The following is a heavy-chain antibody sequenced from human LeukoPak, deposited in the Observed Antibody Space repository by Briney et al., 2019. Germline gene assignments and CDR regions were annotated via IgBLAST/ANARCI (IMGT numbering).Heavy chain of an antibody. CDR3: TTDGVGIEGATFDH. Sequence: GGSLRLSCAASGFTLSNAWMSWLRQAPGKGLEGVGRIKSKTDGGTTDYAAPVKGRFTISRDDSKNTLYLQMNRLKTEDTAVYYCTTDGVGIEGATFDHWGQGTLVTVSS. CDR2: IKSKTDGGTT. J-gene: IGHJ4*02. V-gene: IGHV3-15*01. D-gene: IGHD1-26*01. CDR1: GFTLSNAW.